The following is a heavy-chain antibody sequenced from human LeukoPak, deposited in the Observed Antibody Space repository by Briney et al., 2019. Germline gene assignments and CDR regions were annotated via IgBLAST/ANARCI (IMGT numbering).Heavy chain of an antibody. D-gene: IGHD5-18*01. CDR3: ARDLYSHNLDAEY. V-gene: IGHV4-30-4*07. CDR2: IYYTGTT. CDR1: GDSISSGDYY. Sequence: SQTLSLTCTVSGDSISSGDYYWIWIRQFPGKGLEWIGYIYYTGTTYYNPSLKSRVTISVDTSKNQFSLKLSSVTAADTAVYYCARDLYSHNLDAEYWGQGTLVTVSS. J-gene: IGHJ4*02.